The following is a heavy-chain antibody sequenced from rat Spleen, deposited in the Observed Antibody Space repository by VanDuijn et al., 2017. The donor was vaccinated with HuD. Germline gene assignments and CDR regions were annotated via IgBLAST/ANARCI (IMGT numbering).Heavy chain of an antibody. J-gene: IGHJ2*01. V-gene: IGHV5-25*01. CDR1: GFTFNSFS. D-gene: IGHD4-6*01. Sequence: EVQLVESDGGLVQPGRSLRLSCAASGFTFNSFSMTWVRQAPKKGLEWVATITSGGRNTYYRDSVKGRFTVSRDNAKSTLYLQMDSLRSEDTATYYCARHWGYWGQGVMVTVSS. CDR3: ARHWGY. CDR2: ITSGGRNT.